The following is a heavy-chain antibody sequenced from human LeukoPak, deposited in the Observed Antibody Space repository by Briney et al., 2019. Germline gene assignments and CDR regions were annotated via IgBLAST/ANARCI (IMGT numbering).Heavy chain of an antibody. Sequence: GGSLRLSCAASGFTFSRYWMTWVRQAPGKGLEWVANIKEDGSDKNYVDSVKGRFTISRDNAGDSLYLQMNSLRAEDTAVYYCARDRRELLYYFDYWGQGTLVTVSS. J-gene: IGHJ4*02. V-gene: IGHV3-7*01. CDR1: GFTFSRYW. D-gene: IGHD1-26*01. CDR2: IKEDGSDK. CDR3: ARDRRELLYYFDY.